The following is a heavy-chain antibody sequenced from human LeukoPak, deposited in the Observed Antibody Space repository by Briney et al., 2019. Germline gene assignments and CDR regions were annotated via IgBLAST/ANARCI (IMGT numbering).Heavy chain of an antibody. J-gene: IGHJ5*02. V-gene: IGHV3-23*01. Sequence: PGGSLRLSCAASGFTFSSYAMSWVRQAPGKGLEWVPAISGSGGSTYHADSVKGRFTISRDNSKNTLYLQMNSLRAEDTAVYYCAKPWYYYDSSGFDPWGQGTLVTVSS. CDR3: AKPWYYYDSSGFDP. CDR2: ISGSGGST. D-gene: IGHD3-22*01. CDR1: GFTFSSYA.